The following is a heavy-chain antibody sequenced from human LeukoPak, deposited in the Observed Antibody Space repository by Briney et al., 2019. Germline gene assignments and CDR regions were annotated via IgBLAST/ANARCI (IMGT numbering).Heavy chain of an antibody. D-gene: IGHD5-12*01. Sequence: GGSLRLSCAASGFIFSNYAMSWVRQAPGKGLEWVSFISDSGGSTNYADSVKGRFIISGDNSRDTLYLQMNSLRAEDTAVYYCAKECGDSGYDCFDYWGQGTLVTVSS. V-gene: IGHV3-23*01. J-gene: IGHJ4*02. CDR2: ISDSGGST. CDR3: AKECGDSGYDCFDY. CDR1: GFIFSNYA.